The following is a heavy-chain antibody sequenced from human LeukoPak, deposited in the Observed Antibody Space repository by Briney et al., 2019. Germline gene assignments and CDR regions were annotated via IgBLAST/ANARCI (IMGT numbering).Heavy chain of an antibody. CDR3: AKDLDIVVVPAATGEQQLVRYDAGDI. Sequence: GGSLRLSCAASGFTFSSYAMSWVRQAPGKGLEWDSAISGSGGSTYYADSVKGRFTISRDNSKNTLYLQMNSLRAEDTAVYYCAKDLDIVVVPAATGEQQLVRYDAGDIWGQGTMVTVSS. CDR2: ISGSGGST. CDR1: GFTFSSYA. J-gene: IGHJ3*02. V-gene: IGHV3-23*01. D-gene: IGHD2-2*01.